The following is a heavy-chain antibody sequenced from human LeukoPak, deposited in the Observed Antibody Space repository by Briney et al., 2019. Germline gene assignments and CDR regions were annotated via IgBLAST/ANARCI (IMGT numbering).Heavy chain of an antibody. CDR1: GYTFTNYV. CDR3: AKLLRDATIYDF. Sequence: GGSLRLSCAASGYTFTNYVMGCVRQAPGKGLEWVSSITSGGGTTYYADSVKGRFTISRDNAKNTLHLQMNSLRAEDTAEYYCAKLLRDATIYDFWGHGVLVTVSS. V-gene: IGHV3-23*01. CDR2: ITSGGGTT. D-gene: IGHD5-24*01. J-gene: IGHJ4*01.